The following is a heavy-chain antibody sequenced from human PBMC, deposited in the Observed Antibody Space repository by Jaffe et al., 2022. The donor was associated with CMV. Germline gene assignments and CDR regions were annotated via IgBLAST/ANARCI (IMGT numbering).Heavy chain of an antibody. Sequence: EVQLVESGGGLVQSGGSLRLSCAASGFTFSTYWIHWVRQVPGRGLLWVSRISFDGSRADYADSVKGRFTISRDNAKSTLYLQMNSLRAEDTAVYYCARATSWGHYDYWGHGTLVTVSS. V-gene: IGHV3-74*01. CDR3: ARATSWGHYDY. CDR2: ISFDGSRA. J-gene: IGHJ4*01. D-gene: IGHD7-27*01. CDR1: GFTFSTYW.